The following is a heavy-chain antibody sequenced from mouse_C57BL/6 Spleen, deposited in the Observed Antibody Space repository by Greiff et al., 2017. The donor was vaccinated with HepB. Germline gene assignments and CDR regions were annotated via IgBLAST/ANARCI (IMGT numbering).Heavy chain of an antibody. CDR2: INPSTGGT. CDR3: ARSLSGYPFAY. J-gene: IGHJ3*01. Sequence: VQLQQSGPELVKPGASVKISCKASGYSFTGYYMNWVKQSPEKSLEWIGEINPSTGGTTYNQKFKAKATLTVDKSSSTAYMQLKSLTSEDSAVYYCARSLSGYPFAYWCQGTLVTVSA. V-gene: IGHV1-42*01. CDR1: GYSFTGYY. D-gene: IGHD3-2*02.